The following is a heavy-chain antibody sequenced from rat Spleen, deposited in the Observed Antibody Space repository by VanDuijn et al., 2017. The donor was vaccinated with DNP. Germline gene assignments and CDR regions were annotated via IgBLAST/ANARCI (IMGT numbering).Heavy chain of an antibody. V-gene: IGHV5-27*01. Sequence: EVQLVESGGGSVQPGRSLKLSCTASGFTFSNYYLAWVRQAPTKGLECVTYISPGGGSTYYRDSVKGQFTISRDNAKSTLYLQMDSLRSEDTATYYCTTVHYYDGTRFAYWGQGTLVTVSS. CDR3: TTVHYYDGTRFAY. CDR2: ISPGGGST. J-gene: IGHJ3*01. CDR1: GFTFSNYY. D-gene: IGHD1-12*02.